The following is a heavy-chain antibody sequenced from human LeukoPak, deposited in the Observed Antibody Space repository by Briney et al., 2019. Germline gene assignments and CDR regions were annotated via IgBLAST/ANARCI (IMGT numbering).Heavy chain of an antibody. CDR1: GFTFSGYW. CDR3: AKSDWFDP. J-gene: IGHJ5*02. V-gene: IGHV3-74*01. Sequence: GGSLRLPCVAAGFTFSGYWMHWVRQAPGKGLEWVSRIKGDGSSTSCADSVKGRFTISRDNAKNTLYLQMNSLRAEDTAVYYCAKSDWFDPWGQGTLVTVSS. CDR2: IKGDGSST.